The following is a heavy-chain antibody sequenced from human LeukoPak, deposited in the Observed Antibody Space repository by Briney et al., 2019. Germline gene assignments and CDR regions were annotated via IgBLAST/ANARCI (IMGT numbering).Heavy chain of an antibody. J-gene: IGHJ6*02. CDR1: GGSISSYN. CDR2: IYYTGAT. CDR3: AINSYRYYYGMDV. Sequence: PSETLSLTCTVSGGSISSYNWSWIRLPPGKGLEWIGYIYYTGATYYNPSLKSRVTISLDTSKNQFSLKLSSVTAADAAVYYCAINSYRYYYGMDVWGQGTTVTVSS. D-gene: IGHD5-18*01. V-gene: IGHV4-59*01.